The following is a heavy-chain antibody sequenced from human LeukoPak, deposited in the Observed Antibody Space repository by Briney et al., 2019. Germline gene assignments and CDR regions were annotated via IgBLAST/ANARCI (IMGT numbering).Heavy chain of an antibody. CDR2: INSDGSST. Sequence: PGGSLRLSCAASGFTFSSHRMHWVRQAPGKGLVWVSRINSDGSSTNYADSVKGRFTISKDNAKNTLYLQMNSLRAEDTAVDYCASTLSSSLHWGRATLVTVSS. D-gene: IGHD6-6*01. CDR3: ASTLSSSLH. CDR1: GFTFSSHR. J-gene: IGHJ4*02. V-gene: IGHV3-74*01.